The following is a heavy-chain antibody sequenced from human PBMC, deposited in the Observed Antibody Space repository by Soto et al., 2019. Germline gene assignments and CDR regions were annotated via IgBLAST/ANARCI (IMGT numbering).Heavy chain of an antibody. J-gene: IGHJ6*02. CDR1: GYSVSSSDYY. Sequence: QLHLQESGPGLVKPSETLSLTCSVSGYSVSSSDYYWAWIRQPPGKGLEWIGSMFYSGLTYYNPSLKSRVTPSVDTSKNQFSVRLNSVTAADTAVYYCAPLSVSLSGPYGIHVWGQGTTVTVSS. CDR3: APLSVSLSGPYGIHV. CDR2: MFYSGLT. V-gene: IGHV4-39*01. D-gene: IGHD2-15*01.